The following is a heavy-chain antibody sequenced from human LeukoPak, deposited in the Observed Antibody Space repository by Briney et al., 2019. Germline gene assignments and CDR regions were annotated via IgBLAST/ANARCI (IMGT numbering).Heavy chain of an antibody. CDR2: ISGSGGST. CDR3: AKCGDYDILTPSDY. CDR1: GFTFSSYA. V-gene: IGHV3-23*01. Sequence: GGSLRLSCAASGFTFSSYAMSWVRQAPGKGLEWVSAISGSGGSTYYADSVKGRFTISRDNSKSTLYLQMNSLRAEDTAVYYCAKCGDYDILTPSDYWGQGTLVTVSS. J-gene: IGHJ4*02. D-gene: IGHD3-9*01.